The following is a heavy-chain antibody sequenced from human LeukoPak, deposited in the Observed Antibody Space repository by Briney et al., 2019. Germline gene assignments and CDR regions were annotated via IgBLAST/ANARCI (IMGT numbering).Heavy chain of an antibody. Sequence: GGSLRLSCAASGFTFSSYAMSWVRQAPGKGLEWVSAISGSGGSTSYADSVKGRFTISRDNSKNTLYLQMNSLRAEDTAVYYCAKQDYDILTGYYIDYWGQGTLVTVSS. V-gene: IGHV3-23*01. J-gene: IGHJ4*02. CDR1: GFTFSSYA. D-gene: IGHD3-9*01. CDR2: ISGSGGST. CDR3: AKQDYDILTGYYIDY.